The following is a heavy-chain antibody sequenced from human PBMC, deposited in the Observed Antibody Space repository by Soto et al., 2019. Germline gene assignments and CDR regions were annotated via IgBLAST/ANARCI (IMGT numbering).Heavy chain of an antibody. J-gene: IGHJ3*02. CDR1: GFAFSSYA. V-gene: IGHV3-23*01. CDR3: AKGQNWDDAFDI. Sequence: EVQLLESGGGLVQPGGSLRLSCVASGFAFSSYAMSWVRQAPGKGLEWVSAISGSGGSTYYADSVKGRFTISRDNSKNTLYLQMNSLRAEDTAVYYCAKGQNWDDAFDIWGQGTMVTVSS. D-gene: IGHD7-27*01. CDR2: ISGSGGST.